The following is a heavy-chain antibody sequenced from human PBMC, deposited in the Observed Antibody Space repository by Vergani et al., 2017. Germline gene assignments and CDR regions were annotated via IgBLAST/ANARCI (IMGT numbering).Heavy chain of an antibody. CDR2: IITILGIA. D-gene: IGHD2-15*01. Sequence: QVQLVQSGAEVKKPGSSVKVSCKASGGTFSSYTISWVRQAPGQGLEWMGRIITILGIANYAQKFPCRVTITADKSTSTAYMELSSLRSDDTAVYYCASPQYCSGGSCYYDWYFDLWGRGTLVTVSS. V-gene: IGHV1-69*02. CDR1: GGTFSSYT. CDR3: ASPQYCSGGSCYYDWYFDL. J-gene: IGHJ2*01.